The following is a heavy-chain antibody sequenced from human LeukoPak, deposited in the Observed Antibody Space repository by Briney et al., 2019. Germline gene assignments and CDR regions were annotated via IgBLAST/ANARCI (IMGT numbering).Heavy chain of an antibody. CDR2: ISSSSSYI. J-gene: IGHJ4*02. V-gene: IGHV3-21*01. D-gene: IGHD6-13*01. CDR3: ARDLQAKYSGSWSVFDY. CDR1: GFTFSSYS. Sequence: GGSLRLSCAASGFTFSSYSMNWVRQAPGKGLEWVSSISSSSSYIYYADSVKGRFTISRDNAKNSLYLQMNSLRAEDTAVYYCARDLQAKYSGSWSVFDYWGQGTLVTVSS.